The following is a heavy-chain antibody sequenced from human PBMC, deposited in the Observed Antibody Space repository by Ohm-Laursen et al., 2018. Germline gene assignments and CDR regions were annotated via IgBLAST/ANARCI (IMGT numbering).Heavy chain of an antibody. J-gene: IGHJ3*02. CDR1: GFTFSSYA. CDR3: ARDTSVLYAFDI. D-gene: IGHD2-8*01. V-gene: IGHV3-66*01. CDR2: IYIDTST. Sequence: SLRLSCTASGFTFSSYAMSWVRQAPGKGLEWVSGIYIDTSTYYADSVKGRFTISRDNSKNTLYLQMSSLSAEDTAVYYCARDTSVLYAFDIWGQGTLVTVSS.